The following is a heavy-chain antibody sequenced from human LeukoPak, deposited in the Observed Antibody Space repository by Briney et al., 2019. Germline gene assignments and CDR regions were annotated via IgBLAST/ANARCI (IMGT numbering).Heavy chain of an antibody. Sequence: NPSQTLSLTCTVSGGSISSGDYYWSWIRQPPGKGLEWIGYIYYSGSTYYNPSLKSRVTISVDTSKNQFSLKLSSVTAADTAVYYCAREIRGSGYYDRYYFDYGGQGTLVTVSS. D-gene: IGHD3-22*01. J-gene: IGHJ4*02. CDR3: AREIRGSGYYDRYYFDY. CDR1: GGSISSGDYY. V-gene: IGHV4-30-4*08. CDR2: IYYSGST.